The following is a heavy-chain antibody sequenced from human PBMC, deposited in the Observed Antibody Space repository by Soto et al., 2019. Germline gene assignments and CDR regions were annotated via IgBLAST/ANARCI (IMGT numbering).Heavy chain of an antibody. V-gene: IGHV3-33*01. CDR1: GFTFSSYG. CDR3: ARDAGCSGGSCYQANYYYYYYMDV. J-gene: IGHJ6*03. CDR2: IWYDGSNK. Sequence: QVQLVESGGGVVQPGRSLRLSCAASGFTFSSYGMHWVRQAPGKGLEWVAVIWYDGSNKYYADSVKGRFTISRDNSKNTLYLQMNSLRAEDTAVYYCARDAGCSGGSCYQANYYYYYYMDVWGKGTTITVSS. D-gene: IGHD2-15*01.